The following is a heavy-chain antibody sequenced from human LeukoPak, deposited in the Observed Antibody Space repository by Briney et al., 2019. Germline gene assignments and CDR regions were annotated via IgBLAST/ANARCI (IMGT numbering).Heavy chain of an antibody. J-gene: IGHJ4*02. D-gene: IGHD6-13*01. CDR3: ARDHAYSSSCLDY. V-gene: IGHV3-7*03. Sequence: PGGSLRLSCAASGFIFSNYWMSWVRQAPGKGLEWVANIRQDGSEKYYVDSVKGRFTISRDNAKDSLSLQMNSLRAEDTAVYYCARDHAYSSSCLDYWGQGTLVTVSS. CDR2: IRQDGSEK. CDR1: GFIFSNYW.